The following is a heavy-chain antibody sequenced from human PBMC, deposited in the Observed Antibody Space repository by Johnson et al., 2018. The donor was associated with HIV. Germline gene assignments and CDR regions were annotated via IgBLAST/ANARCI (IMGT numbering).Heavy chain of an antibody. D-gene: IGHD5-24*01. V-gene: IGHV3-7*05. CDR1: GFTFSSYW. Sequence: VQLVESGGGWVQPGGSLRLSWAASGFTFSSYWRSWVRQAPGKGLEWVANIKQDGSEKYYVDSVKGRFTISRDNAKNSLYLQMNSLGLEDTALYYCPKDFGGDGKLDAFDIWGQGTMVTVSS. CDR3: PKDFGGDGKLDAFDI. J-gene: IGHJ3*02. CDR2: IKQDGSEK.